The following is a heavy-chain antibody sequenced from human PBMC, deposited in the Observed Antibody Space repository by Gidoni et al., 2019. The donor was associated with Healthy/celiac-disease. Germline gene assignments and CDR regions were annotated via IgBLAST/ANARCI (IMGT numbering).Heavy chain of an antibody. J-gene: IGHJ4*02. V-gene: IGHV5-51*03. CDR2: IYPGDSDT. D-gene: IGHD1-26*01. Sequence: EVQLVQSGAEVKKPGESLKISGTGSGYSFTSYWIGWVRQMPGKGLEWMGIIYPGDSDTRYSPPFQGQVTISADKSIITADLQWSSLKASDTAMYYCARLHRMDYWGQGTLVTVSS. CDR3: ARLHRMDY. CDR1: GYSFTSYW.